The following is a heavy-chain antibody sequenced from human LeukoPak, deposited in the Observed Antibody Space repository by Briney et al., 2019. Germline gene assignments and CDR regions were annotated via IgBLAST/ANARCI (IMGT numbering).Heavy chain of an antibody. CDR1: GYTFTGYY. D-gene: IGHD3-10*01. Sequence: GASVKVSCKASGYTFTGYYMHWVRQAPGQGLEWMGWINPDSGGTNYAQKFQGRVTMTRDTSISTAYMELSRLRSDDTAVYYCAVMAVWFGELLPDYWGQGTLVTVSS. CDR3: AVMAVWFGELLPDY. J-gene: IGHJ4*02. CDR2: INPDSGGT. V-gene: IGHV1-2*02.